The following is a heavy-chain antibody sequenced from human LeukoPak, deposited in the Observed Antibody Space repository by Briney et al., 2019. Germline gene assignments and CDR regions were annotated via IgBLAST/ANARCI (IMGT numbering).Heavy chain of an antibody. D-gene: IGHD3-22*01. Sequence: ASVKVSCKASGYTFTGYYMHWVRQAPGQGLEWMGWINPNSGDTNYAQKFQGRVTMTRDTSISTAYMELSRLRSDDTAVYYCARVSGYSSGYYNDYWGQGALVTVSS. CDR3: ARVSGYSSGYYNDY. CDR1: GYTFTGYY. V-gene: IGHV1-2*02. CDR2: INPNSGDT. J-gene: IGHJ4*02.